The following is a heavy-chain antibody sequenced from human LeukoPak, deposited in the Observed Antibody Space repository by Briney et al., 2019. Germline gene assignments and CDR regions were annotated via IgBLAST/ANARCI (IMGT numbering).Heavy chain of an antibody. CDR3: AKEGGDSSSYYVSRGFNY. V-gene: IGHV3-30*02. D-gene: IGHD6-13*01. Sequence: GGSLRLSCAASGFTFSSYGMHWVRQAPGKGLEWVAFIRYDGSNKYYADSVKGRFTISRDNSKNTLYLQMNSLRPEDTAVYYCAKEGGDSSSYYVSRGFNYWGQGTLVTVSS. CDR2: IRYDGSNK. CDR1: GFTFSSYG. J-gene: IGHJ4*02.